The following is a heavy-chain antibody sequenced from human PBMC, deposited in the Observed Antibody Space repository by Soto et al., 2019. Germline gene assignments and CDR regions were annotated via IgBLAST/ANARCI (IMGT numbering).Heavy chain of an antibody. CDR1: SGSISSSNW. CDR2: IYHSGST. D-gene: IGHD3-3*01. J-gene: IGHJ6*03. Sequence: QVQLQESGPGLVKPSGTLSLTFAVSSGSISSSNWWSWVRQPPGKGLEWIGEIYHSGSTNYNPSLKSRVTISVDKSKNQFSLKLSSVTAADTAVYYCARGNDFWSGYLYYMDVWGKGTTVTVSS. V-gene: IGHV4-4*02. CDR3: ARGNDFWSGYLYYMDV.